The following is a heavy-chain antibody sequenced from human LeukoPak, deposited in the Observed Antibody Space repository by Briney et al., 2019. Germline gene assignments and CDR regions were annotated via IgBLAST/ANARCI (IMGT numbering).Heavy chain of an antibody. V-gene: IGHV4-4*02. CDR1: GGSISSSNW. CDR2: IYHSGST. J-gene: IGHJ3*02. Sequence: SETLSLTGAVSGGSISSSNWWSWVRQPPGKGLEWIGEIYHSGSTNYNPSLKSRVTISVDKSKNQFSLKLSSVTAADTAVYYCARDLVPVAVAAPYAFDIWGQGTMVTVSS. D-gene: IGHD6-19*01. CDR3: ARDLVPVAVAAPYAFDI.